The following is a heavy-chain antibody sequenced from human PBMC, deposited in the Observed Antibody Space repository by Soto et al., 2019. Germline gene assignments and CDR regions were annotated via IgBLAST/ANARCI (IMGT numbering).Heavy chain of an antibody. V-gene: IGHV3-33*01. CDR1: GFTFSTYG. Sequence: GGSLRLSCAASGFTFSTYGMHWVRQTPGKGLEWVAFLWSDGSNIYYADSVKGRFTLARDNSNDTLDLQMNSLRVEDTVVYYCARNLGYCSRGTCSQDSWGQGTLVTVSS. J-gene: IGHJ5*01. CDR2: LWSDGSNI. CDR3: ARNLGYCSRGTCSQDS. D-gene: IGHD2-15*01.